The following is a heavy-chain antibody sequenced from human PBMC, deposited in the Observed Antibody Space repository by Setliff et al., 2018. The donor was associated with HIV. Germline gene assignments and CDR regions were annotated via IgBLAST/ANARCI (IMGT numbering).Heavy chain of an antibody. CDR3: AKDSNWASDY. D-gene: IGHD1-1*01. V-gene: IGHV3-30*02. Sequence: PGESLRLSCAASGFTFSRYGIHWVRQAPGKGLEWVAYLNYDGGNKYYADSVKGRFTISRDNSKNTVYLQMNSLRGEDTAVYYCAKDSNWASDYWGQGTLVTVSS. CDR2: LNYDGGNK. CDR1: GFTFSRYG. J-gene: IGHJ4*02.